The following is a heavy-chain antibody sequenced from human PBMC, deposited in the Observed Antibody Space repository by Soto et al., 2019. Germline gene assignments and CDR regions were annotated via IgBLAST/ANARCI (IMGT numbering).Heavy chain of an antibody. CDR2: IYFDGSKK. V-gene: IGHV3-33*01. CDR1: GFSFSTYG. J-gene: IGHJ4*02. Sequence: QVQLVESGGGVVQPGRSLRLSCAASGFSFSTYGMHWVRQAPGKGLEWVALIYFDGSKKYYADSVKGRFTISRDNSKNTLYLQMSSLRAEDTAVYYCARVGGTVTSDYRGQGTLVTVSS. D-gene: IGHD4-17*01. CDR3: ARVGGTVTSDY.